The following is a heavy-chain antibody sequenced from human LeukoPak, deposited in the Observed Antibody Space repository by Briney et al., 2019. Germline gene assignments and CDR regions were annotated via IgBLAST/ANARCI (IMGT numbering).Heavy chain of an antibody. V-gene: IGHV3-64*01. CDR1: GFTFSSYA. Sequence: QSGGSLRLSSAASGFTFSSYAMYWVRQAPGKGLEYVSAITSNGGSTYYANSVKGRFTISRDNSKNTLYLQMGSLGAEDMAVYYCARGNSVTYHFYGLDVWGQGTTVTVSS. D-gene: IGHD4-17*01. CDR3: ARGNSVTYHFYGLDV. J-gene: IGHJ6*02. CDR2: ITSNGGST.